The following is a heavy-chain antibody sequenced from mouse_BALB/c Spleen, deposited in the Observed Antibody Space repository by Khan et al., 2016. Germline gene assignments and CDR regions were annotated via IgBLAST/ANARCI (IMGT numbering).Heavy chain of an antibody. Sequence: IQLVQSGAELVKPGASVKLSCTASGFNIKDTYMHWVKQRPEQGLEWIGRIDPANGNTKYDPKFQGKVTITADTSSTTAYLQLNSLTSEDTAVYYCARGDPDYPMDYWGQGTSVTVSS. CDR1: GFNIKDTY. D-gene: IGHD3-3*01. V-gene: IGHV14-3*02. CDR3: ARGDPDYPMDY. J-gene: IGHJ4*01. CDR2: IDPANGNT.